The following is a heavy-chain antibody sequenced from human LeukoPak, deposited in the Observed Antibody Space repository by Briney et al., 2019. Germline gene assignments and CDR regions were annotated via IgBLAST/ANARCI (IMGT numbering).Heavy chain of an antibody. D-gene: IGHD3-22*01. CDR2: ISAYNVNT. V-gene: IGHV1-18*01. Sequence: ASVKVSCKASGYTFTSYGISWVRQAPGQGLEWMGWISAYNVNTNYAQKLQGRVTMTTDTSTSTAYMELRSLRSDDTAVYYCARGGVDSSGYYSDYFDYWGQGTLVTVSS. J-gene: IGHJ4*02. CDR1: GYTFTSYG. CDR3: ARGGVDSSGYYSDYFDY.